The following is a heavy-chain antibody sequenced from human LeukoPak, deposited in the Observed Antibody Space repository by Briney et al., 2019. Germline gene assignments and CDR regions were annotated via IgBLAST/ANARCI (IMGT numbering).Heavy chain of an antibody. CDR3: LSDLDY. Sequence: GGSLRLSCTASGFSFRDAWMTWVRQSPGKGLEWVCRIKSKNESGTTDYGSDVTGRYTISRADSKDTVYLQMISLKTEDTAVYYCLSDLDYWGQGTLVTVSS. V-gene: IGHV3-15*05. CDR1: GFSFRDAW. CDR2: IKSKNESGTT. J-gene: IGHJ4*02.